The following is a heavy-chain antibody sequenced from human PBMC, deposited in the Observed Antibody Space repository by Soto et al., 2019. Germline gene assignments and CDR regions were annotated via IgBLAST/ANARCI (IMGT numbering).Heavy chain of an antibody. D-gene: IGHD4-17*01. CDR1: GFTFSHYA. V-gene: IGHV3-30*04. CDR3: TRAKTTAYWYFDL. J-gene: IGHJ2*01. CDR2: MSYDGSNE. Sequence: GGSLRLSCAASGFTFSHYAKHWDRQAPGKGLEWVALMSYDGSNEYYADSLKGRFTISRDNAKNSLYLQMNSLRAEDTALYYCTRAKTTAYWYFDLWGRGTLVTVSS.